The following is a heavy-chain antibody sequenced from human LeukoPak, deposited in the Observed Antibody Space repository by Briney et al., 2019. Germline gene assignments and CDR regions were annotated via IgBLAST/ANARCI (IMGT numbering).Heavy chain of an antibody. D-gene: IGHD3-16*01. CDR1: GGSTSSDY. V-gene: IGHV4-59*08. CDR2: VYNSGDA. CDR3: ARVGGRWLQRHQFDY. J-gene: IGHJ4*02. Sequence: SETLSLTCTVSGGSTSSDYWSWIRQSPGKGLEWVGYVYNSGDAGKNPSLKSRVTILLDTSKNQCSLKLTSVSAADTAVYYCARVGGRWLQRHQFDYWGQGTLVTVSS.